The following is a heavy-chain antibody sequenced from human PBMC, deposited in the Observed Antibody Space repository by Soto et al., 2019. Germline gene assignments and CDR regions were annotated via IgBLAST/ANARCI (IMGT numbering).Heavy chain of an antibody. V-gene: IGHV6-1*01. J-gene: IGHJ3*02. CDR2: TYYRSKWYN. CDR3: ARELTGYSYGPDAFDI. D-gene: IGHD5-18*01. Sequence: PSQTLSLTCAISGDSVSTNSATWDWIRQSPSRGLEWLGRTYYRSKWYNDYAVSVKSRITINPDTSKNQFSLQLNSVTPEDTAVYYCARELTGYSYGPDAFDIWGQGTMVTVSS. CDR1: GDSVSTNSAT.